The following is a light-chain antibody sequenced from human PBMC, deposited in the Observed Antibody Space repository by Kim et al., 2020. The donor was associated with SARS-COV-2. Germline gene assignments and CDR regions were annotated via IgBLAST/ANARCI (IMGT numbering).Light chain of an antibody. J-gene: IGLJ3*02. Sequence: QPVLTQSPSASASLGASVKLTCTLSSGYSSYAIAWHQQRPEKGPRYLMKLNSDGSHRKGDGIPDRFSGSSSGAERYLTISSLQSEDEADYYCQTWGTGIVFGGGTQLTVL. V-gene: IGLV4-69*01. CDR2: LNSDGSH. CDR1: SGYSSYA. CDR3: QTWGTGIV.